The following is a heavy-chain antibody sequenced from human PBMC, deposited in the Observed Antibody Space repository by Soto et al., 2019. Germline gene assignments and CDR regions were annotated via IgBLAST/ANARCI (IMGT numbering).Heavy chain of an antibody. CDR1: GFSFSDYY. CDR2: ISNSGEDT. Sequence: QVRLVESGGGLVKPGGSVRLSCAASGFSFSDYYMTWIRQAPGKGLEWVSRISNSGEDTNYADSVQGRFTISRDNGENSLYLQMTSLRAADTAVYYCTRHLRARGIVHDVFDIWGQGTMVTVSS. V-gene: IGHV3-11*06. D-gene: IGHD2-8*01. J-gene: IGHJ3*02. CDR3: TRHLRARGIVHDVFDI.